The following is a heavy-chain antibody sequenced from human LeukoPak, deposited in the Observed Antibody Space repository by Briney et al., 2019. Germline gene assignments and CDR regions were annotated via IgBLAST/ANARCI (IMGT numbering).Heavy chain of an antibody. V-gene: IGHV3-53*01. D-gene: IGHD2-2*02. CDR3: ARVYHLGIGYFDY. Sequence: GGSLRLSCAASGFTVSSNYMSWVRQAPGKGLEWVSVIYSGGSTYYADSVKGRFTISRDNSKNTLYLQMNSLRAEDTAVYYCARVYHLGIGYFDYWGQGTLVTVSS. CDR1: GFTVSSNY. J-gene: IGHJ4*02. CDR2: IYSGGST.